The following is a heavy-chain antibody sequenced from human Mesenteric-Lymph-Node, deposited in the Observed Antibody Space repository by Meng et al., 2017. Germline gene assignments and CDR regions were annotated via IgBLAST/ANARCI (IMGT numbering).Heavy chain of an antibody. V-gene: IGHV4-39*01. Sequence: QLQLQESGSGLVKLSETLSLTCTASGGSLRSSTYYWGWIRQRPGKGLEWIGSIYYSGRTYYNPSLKSRVTMSVDTSKNQFSLKLSSVPAADTAVYYCARLWFGERPPDYWGQGTLVTVSS. CDR2: IYYSGRT. CDR3: ARLWFGERPPDY. D-gene: IGHD3-10*01. CDR1: GGSLRSSTYY. J-gene: IGHJ4*02.